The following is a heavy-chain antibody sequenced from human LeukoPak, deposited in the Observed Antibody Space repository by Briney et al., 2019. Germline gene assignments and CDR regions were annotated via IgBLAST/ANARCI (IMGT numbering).Heavy chain of an antibody. Sequence: GGSLRLSCAASGFTFDDYAMHWVRQAPGKGLEWVSGISWSSDNIDYADSVKGRFTISRDNGKNSLYLQIDSLRVDDTAVYYCAGGVGWHFALWGRGTLVTVSS. V-gene: IGHV3-9*01. CDR3: AGGVGWHFAL. J-gene: IGHJ2*01. CDR1: GFTFDDYA. D-gene: IGHD1-26*01. CDR2: ISWSSDNI.